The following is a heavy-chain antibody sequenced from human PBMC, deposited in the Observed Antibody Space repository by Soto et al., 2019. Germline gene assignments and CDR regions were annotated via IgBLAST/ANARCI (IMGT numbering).Heavy chain of an antibody. CDR2: ISGSGGST. Sequence: EVPLWESGGGLVQPGGALRLSCAASGVPFSRYAMIWVRQAPGKGLEWVSAISGSGGSTYYADAVKGRFNISRDHSKNTLYLQINSLRAEYTAVYYCAKEPFLEWVPFDYWGQGTLVTVSS. J-gene: IGHJ4*02. CDR1: GVPFSRYA. CDR3: AKEPFLEWVPFDY. D-gene: IGHD3-3*01. V-gene: IGHV3-23*01.